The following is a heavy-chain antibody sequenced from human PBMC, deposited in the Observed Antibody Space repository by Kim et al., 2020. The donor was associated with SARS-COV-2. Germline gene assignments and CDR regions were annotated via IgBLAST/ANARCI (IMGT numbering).Heavy chain of an antibody. V-gene: IGHV3-23*01. J-gene: IGHJ4*02. Sequence: GGSLRLSCVASGFTFGSHNMNWVRQAPGKGLEWVSTISGTGGTKYYADSVKGRFTVSRDNSKNTVYLQMNSLRAEDTAIYYCAKSRGDYWGQGNVVTVSS. CDR3: AKSRGDY. CDR2: ISGTGGTK. D-gene: IGHD3-10*01. CDR1: GFTFGSHN.